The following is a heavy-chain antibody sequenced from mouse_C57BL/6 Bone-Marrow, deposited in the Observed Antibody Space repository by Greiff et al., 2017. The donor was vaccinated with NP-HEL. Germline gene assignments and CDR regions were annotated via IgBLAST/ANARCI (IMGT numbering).Heavy chain of an antibody. CDR3: ARPPTIVTKFYAMDY. Sequence: DVKLVESGGGLVQPGGSLKLSCAASGFTFSDYYMYWVRQTPEKRLEWVAYISNGGGSTYYPDTVKGRFTISRDNAKNTLYLQMSRLKSEDTAMYYCARPPTIVTKFYAMDYWGQGTSVTVSS. V-gene: IGHV5-12*01. CDR2: ISNGGGST. CDR1: GFTFSDYY. J-gene: IGHJ4*01. D-gene: IGHD2-5*01.